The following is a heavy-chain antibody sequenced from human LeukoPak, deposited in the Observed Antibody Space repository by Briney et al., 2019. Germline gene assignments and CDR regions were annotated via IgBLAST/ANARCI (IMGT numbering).Heavy chain of an antibody. Sequence: ASVKVPCKASGYTFTSYDINWMRQSTGQGLEWMGWMNPNSGNTAYAQKFQGRVTMTRNTSISTAYMELSSLRSEDTAVYFCARGGGSSWYYYWGQGTLVTVSS. CDR3: ARGGGSSWYYY. D-gene: IGHD6-13*01. V-gene: IGHV1-8*01. CDR1: GYTFTSYD. J-gene: IGHJ4*02. CDR2: MNPNSGNT.